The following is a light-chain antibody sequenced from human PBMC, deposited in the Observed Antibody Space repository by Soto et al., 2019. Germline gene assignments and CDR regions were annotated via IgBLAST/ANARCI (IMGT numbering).Light chain of an antibody. V-gene: IGKV3-15*01. CDR1: QSVSTN. CDR2: FTS. CDR3: QQYDRWPPT. J-gene: IGKJ1*01. Sequence: VISRSSATLYVSPGERAALSCRASQSVSTNLAWYQQNPGQPPRLLIYFTSTRATACPARFTAGGSGTEVTLTISSLQAVNLAVDYCQQYDRWPPTFGQGTK.